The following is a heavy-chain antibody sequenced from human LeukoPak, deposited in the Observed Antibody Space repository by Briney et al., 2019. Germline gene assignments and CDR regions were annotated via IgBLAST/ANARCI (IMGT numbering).Heavy chain of an antibody. CDR1: GFTFSSYS. V-gene: IGHV3-48*04. CDR2: ISSSSSTI. CDR3: AREGLSDSFDY. D-gene: IGHD2/OR15-2a*01. J-gene: IGHJ4*02. Sequence: GGSLRLSCAASGFTFSSYSMNWVRQAPGKGLEWVSYISSSSSTIYYADSVKGRFTISRDNAKNSLYLQMNSLRAEDTAVYYCAREGLSDSFDYWGQGTLVTVSS.